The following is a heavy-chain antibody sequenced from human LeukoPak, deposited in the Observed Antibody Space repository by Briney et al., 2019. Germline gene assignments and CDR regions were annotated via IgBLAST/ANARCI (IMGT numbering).Heavy chain of an antibody. Sequence: ASVKVSCKASRYTFTGYYMHWVRQAPGQGLEWMGRINPNSGGTNYVQKSQGRVTMTRDTSISTAYMELSRLRSDDTAVYYCVLEVLSSGWVSWGQGTLVTVSS. CDR2: INPNSGGT. J-gene: IGHJ5*02. CDR1: RYTFTGYY. D-gene: IGHD6-19*01. V-gene: IGHV1-2*06. CDR3: VLEVLSSGWVS.